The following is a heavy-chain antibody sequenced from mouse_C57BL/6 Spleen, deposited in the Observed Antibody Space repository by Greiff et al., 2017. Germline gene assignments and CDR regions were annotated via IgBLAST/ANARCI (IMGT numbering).Heavy chain of an antibody. J-gene: IGHJ3*01. CDR1: GYTFTSYW. CDR3: ARVFDYYASSPFAY. D-gene: IGHD1-1*01. CDR2: IHPNSGST. Sequence: VQLQQPGAELVKPGASVKLSCKASGYTFTSYWMHWVKQRPGQGLEWIGMIHPNSGSTNYNEKFKSKATLTVDKSSSTAYMQLSRLTSEDAAVYDCARVFDYYASSPFAYWGQGTLVTVSA. V-gene: IGHV1-64*01.